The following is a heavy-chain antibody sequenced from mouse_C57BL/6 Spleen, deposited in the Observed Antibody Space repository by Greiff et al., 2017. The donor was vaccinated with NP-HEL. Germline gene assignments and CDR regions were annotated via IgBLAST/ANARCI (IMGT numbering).Heavy chain of an antibody. CDR2: ISSGGDYI. Sequence: EVQLVESGEGLVKPGGSLKLSCAASGFTFSSYAMSWVRQTPEKRLEWVAYISSGGDYIYYADTVKGRFTISRDNARNTLYLQMSSLKSEDTAMYYCTIYYGSSDWYFDVWGTGTTVTVSS. D-gene: IGHD1-1*01. CDR1: GFTFSSYA. CDR3: TIYYGSSDWYFDV. V-gene: IGHV5-9-1*02. J-gene: IGHJ1*03.